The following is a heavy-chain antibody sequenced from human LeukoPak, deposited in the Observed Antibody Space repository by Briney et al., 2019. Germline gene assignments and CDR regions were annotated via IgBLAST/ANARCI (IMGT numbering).Heavy chain of an antibody. Sequence: PVASVKVSCKASGYTFTGYYMHWVRQAPGQGLEWMGWINPNSGGTNYAQKFQGRVTMTRDTSISTAYMELSRLRSDDTAVYYCARDNYGSGSYWGQGTLVTVSS. D-gene: IGHD3-10*01. CDR3: ARDNYGSGSY. CDR2: INPNSGGT. J-gene: IGHJ4*02. CDR1: GYTFTGYY. V-gene: IGHV1-2*02.